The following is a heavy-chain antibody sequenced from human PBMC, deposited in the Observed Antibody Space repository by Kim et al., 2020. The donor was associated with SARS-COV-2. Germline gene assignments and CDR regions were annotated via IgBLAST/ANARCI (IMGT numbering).Heavy chain of an antibody. J-gene: IGHJ6*02. Sequence: RGQFTMSRDNSKITLYLQMNSLRAEDTAIYYCAKHGSSGGGMSAMDVWGQGTTVTVSS. V-gene: IGHV3-23*01. D-gene: IGHD3-10*01. CDR3: AKHGSSGGGMSAMDV.